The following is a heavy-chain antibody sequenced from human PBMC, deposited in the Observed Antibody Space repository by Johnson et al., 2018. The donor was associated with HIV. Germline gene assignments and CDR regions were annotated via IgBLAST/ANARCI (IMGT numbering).Heavy chain of an antibody. CDR3: ASGDELGDDSFDI. CDR2: IISDVRSA. Sequence: VQLVESGGGLVQPGGSLRLSCPASGFTFSPYWMHWVRQAPGQGLVWVSRIISDVRSAIYTDSVTGRFTISRDNTKNTLYLQMNSLRAEDTALYYCASGDELGDDSFDIWGQGTMVTVSS. V-gene: IGHV3-74*02. J-gene: IGHJ3*02. CDR1: GFTFSPYW. D-gene: IGHD7-27*01.